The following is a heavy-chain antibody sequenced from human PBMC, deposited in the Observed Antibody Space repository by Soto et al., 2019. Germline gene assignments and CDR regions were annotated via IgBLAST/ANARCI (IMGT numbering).Heavy chain of an antibody. CDR2: IGADNGDT. D-gene: IGHD1-1*01. Sequence: QVQLVQSGTEVKKPGASVKVSCKASGYTFSTYGFSWVRQAPGQGLEWRGWIGADNGDTNYAQNVQGRVTMTTDTSTTTSYMELRSLTSDATAVYFCAIDWKGAEGFDPWCQGTLVTVSS. CDR3: AIDWKGAEGFDP. J-gene: IGHJ5*02. V-gene: IGHV1-18*01. CDR1: GYTFSTYG.